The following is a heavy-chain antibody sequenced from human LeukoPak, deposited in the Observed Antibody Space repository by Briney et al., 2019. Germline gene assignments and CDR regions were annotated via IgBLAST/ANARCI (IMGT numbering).Heavy chain of an antibody. J-gene: IGHJ3*02. D-gene: IGHD3-16*02. CDR1: GWSFSGYY. Sequence: SETLSLTCAVYGWSFSGYYWSWIRQPPGKGLEWIGEINHSGSTNYNPSLKSRVTISVDTSKNQFSLKLSSVTAADTAVYYCARLDDYVWGSYRYTPGAFDIWGQGTMVTVSS. V-gene: IGHV4-34*01. CDR3: ARLDDYVWGSYRYTPGAFDI. CDR2: INHSGST.